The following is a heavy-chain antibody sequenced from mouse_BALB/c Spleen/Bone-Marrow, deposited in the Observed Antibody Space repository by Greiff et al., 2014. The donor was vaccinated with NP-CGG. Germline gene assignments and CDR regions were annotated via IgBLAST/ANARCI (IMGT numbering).Heavy chain of an antibody. CDR1: GFSLTDYG. CDR3: AKLTWDGGDY. J-gene: IGHJ2*01. Sequence: VQVVESGPGLVAPSQSLSITCTVSGFSLTDYGVSWIRQPPGKGLEWLGVIWGAGITYYNSALKSRLSISKDNSKSQVFLKMNSLQTDDTAMYYCAKLTWDGGDYWGQGTTLTVSS. CDR2: IWGAGIT. D-gene: IGHD4-1*01. V-gene: IGHV2-6-5*01.